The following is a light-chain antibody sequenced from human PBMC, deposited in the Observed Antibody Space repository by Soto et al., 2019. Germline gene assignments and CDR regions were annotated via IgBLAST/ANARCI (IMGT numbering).Light chain of an antibody. J-gene: IGKJ4*01. V-gene: IGKV3-15*01. CDR1: QTVSNN. Sequence: EIVMTQSPATLSVSPGERATLSCRASQTVSNNLAWYQQKPGQAPRLLIYGASTRATGFPARFSGGGSGTEFTLTISSLQSEDFAVYYCQQYNNWLPLTFGGGTKVEIK. CDR2: GAS. CDR3: QQYNNWLPLT.